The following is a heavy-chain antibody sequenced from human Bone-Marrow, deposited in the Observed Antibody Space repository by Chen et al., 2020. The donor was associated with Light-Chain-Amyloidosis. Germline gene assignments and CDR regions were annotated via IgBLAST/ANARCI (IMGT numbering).Heavy chain of an antibody. CDR2: VDPEDGKT. V-gene: IGHV1-69-2*01. CDR3: ATEFGITGLGAAY. CDR1: GYNFTDSY. Sequence: EVQLAQSGPVVKTTGATVNIPCKVSGYNFTDSYFHWEQQAPGQGLEWVGFVDPEDGKTVYAEKFQGRVTRTADTATATVYMQLSSLRSADTAVYYCATEFGITGLGAAYWGQGTLVTVSS. J-gene: IGHJ4*02. D-gene: IGHD1-20*01.